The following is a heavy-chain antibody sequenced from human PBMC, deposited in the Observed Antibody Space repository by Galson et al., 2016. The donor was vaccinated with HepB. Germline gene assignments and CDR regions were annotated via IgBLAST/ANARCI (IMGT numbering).Heavy chain of an antibody. J-gene: IGHJ4*02. Sequence: SLRLSCAASGFTFSSYAMSWVRQAPGKGLEWVSAISGSGGSTYYADSVKGRFTISRDNSKNTLYLQMNSLRAEDTAVYYCAKDGQGVLWFGDRSGGACDYWGQGTLVTGSS. CDR3: AKDGQGVLWFGDRSGGACDY. D-gene: IGHD3-10*01. V-gene: IGHV3-23*01. CDR2: ISGSGGST. CDR1: GFTFSSYA.